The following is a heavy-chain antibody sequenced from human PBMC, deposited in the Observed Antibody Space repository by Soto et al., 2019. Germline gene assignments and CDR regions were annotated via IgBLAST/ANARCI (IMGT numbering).Heavy chain of an antibody. Sequence: SQTLSLTCAISGDSVSSNSAAWNWIRQSPSRGLEWLGRTYYRSKWYNDYAVSVKSRITINPDTSKNQFSLQLNSVTPEDTAVYYCARYVVPDAMVGERRGYYYMDVWGKGTTVTVSS. CDR2: TYYRSKWYN. D-gene: IGHD2-2*01. J-gene: IGHJ6*03. CDR1: GDSVSSNSAA. V-gene: IGHV6-1*01. CDR3: ARYVVPDAMVGERRGYYYMDV.